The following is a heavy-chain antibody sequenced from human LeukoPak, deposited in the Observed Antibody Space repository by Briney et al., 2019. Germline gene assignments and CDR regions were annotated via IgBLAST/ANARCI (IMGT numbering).Heavy chain of an antibody. CDR1: GGSIRSYY. Sequence: PSETLSLTCTVSGGSIRSYYWSWIRQHPGKGLEWIGYIYYSGSTYYNPSLKSRVTISVDTSKNQFSLKLSSVTAADTAVYYCARGDYTTTVVKEDAFDIWGQGTMVTVSS. D-gene: IGHD4-23*01. CDR3: ARGDYTTTVVKEDAFDI. CDR2: IYYSGST. V-gene: IGHV4-59*06. J-gene: IGHJ3*02.